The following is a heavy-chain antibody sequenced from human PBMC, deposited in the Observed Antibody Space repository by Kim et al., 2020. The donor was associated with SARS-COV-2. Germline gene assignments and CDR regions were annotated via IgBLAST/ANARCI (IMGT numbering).Heavy chain of an antibody. J-gene: IGHJ4*02. CDR3: ARKRRSSSWYGDY. D-gene: IGHD6-13*01. Sequence: YHPSLKSRVTISVDTSKNQFSLKLSSGTAADTAVYYCARKRRSSSWYGDYWGQGTLVTVSS. V-gene: IGHV4-34*01.